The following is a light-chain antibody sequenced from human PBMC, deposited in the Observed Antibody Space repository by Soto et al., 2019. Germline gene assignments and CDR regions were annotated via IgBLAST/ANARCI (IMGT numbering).Light chain of an antibody. J-gene: IGKJ5*01. V-gene: IGKV1-39*01. Sequence: DIQMTQSPSSLSASLGDRVTITCRASQSISSYLNWYQQKPGKAPKLLIYGASSLQSGVPSRFSGSGSGTDFTLTISSLQPEDFATYYCQQLNSYPRTFGQGTRLEIK. CDR1: QSISSY. CDR2: GAS. CDR3: QQLNSYPRT.